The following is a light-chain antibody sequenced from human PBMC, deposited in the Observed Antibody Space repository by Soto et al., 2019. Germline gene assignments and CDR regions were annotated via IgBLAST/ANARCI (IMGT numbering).Light chain of an antibody. CDR2: RNN. Sequence: VLTQPPSASGTPGQRVTISCSGSSSNIGSNYVYWYQQLPGTAPKLLIYRNNQRPSGVPDRFSGSKSGTSASLAISGLRSEDEADYYCAAWDDSLSGPVVLGGGTQLTV. J-gene: IGLJ2*01. V-gene: IGLV1-47*01. CDR1: SSNIGSNY. CDR3: AAWDDSLSGPVV.